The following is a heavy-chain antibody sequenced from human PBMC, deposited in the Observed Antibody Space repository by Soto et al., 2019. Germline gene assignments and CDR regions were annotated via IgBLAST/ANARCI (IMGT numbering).Heavy chain of an antibody. CDR3: ARGSCNWAFYVVF. D-gene: IGHD2-15*01. CDR2: ITSSGTTV. CDR1: GFTFSSYS. J-gene: IGHJ4*02. Sequence: EVHLVESGGGLVQPGGSLRLSCAASGFTFSSYSLNWVRQAPGKGLEWVSYITSSGTTVYYADSVWGRFTISRDNAKNSLYLQMNSLRDDDAAVYYCARGSCNWAFYVVFRGLGALVTVSP. V-gene: IGHV3-48*02.